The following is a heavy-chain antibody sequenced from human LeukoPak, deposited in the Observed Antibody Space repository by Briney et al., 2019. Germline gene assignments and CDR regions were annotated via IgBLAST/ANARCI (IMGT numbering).Heavy chain of an antibody. D-gene: IGHD3-9*01. CDR3: ARDYDILTGSWDY. J-gene: IGHJ4*02. CDR2: IYYSGST. CDR1: GGSISSYY. V-gene: IGHV4-59*01. Sequence: PSETLSLTCTVSGGSISSYYWSWIRQPPGKGLEWIGYIYYSGSTNYNPSLKSRVTISVDTSKNQFSLKLSSVTAADTAVYYCARDYDILTGSWDYWGQGTLVGVSS.